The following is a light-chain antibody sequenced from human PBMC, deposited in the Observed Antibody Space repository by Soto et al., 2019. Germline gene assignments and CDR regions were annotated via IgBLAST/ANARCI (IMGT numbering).Light chain of an antibody. J-gene: IGLJ2*01. CDR1: SSDIGSYNY. CDR2: DVS. Sequence: QSALTQPASVSGSPGQSITVSCTGTSSDIGSYNYVSWYQQHPGEVPRLMIYDVSNRPSGVSNRFSGSKSGNTASLTISGLKAEDEADYYCGSYTSDHTLVFGGGTKVTVL. CDR3: GSYTSDHTLV. V-gene: IGLV2-14*03.